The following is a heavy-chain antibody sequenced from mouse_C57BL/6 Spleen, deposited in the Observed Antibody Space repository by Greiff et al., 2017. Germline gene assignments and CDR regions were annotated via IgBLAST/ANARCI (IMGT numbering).Heavy chain of an antibody. CDR1: GYTFTSYW. V-gene: IGHV1-69*01. Sequence: QVQLQQPGAELVMPGASVKLSCKASGYTFTSYWMHWVKPRPGQGLEWIGEIDPSDSYTNYNHKFKGKSTLTVDKSSSTAYMQLSSLTSEDSAVYYCARYSNFSYYYAMDDWGQGTSVTVSS. D-gene: IGHD2-5*01. CDR3: ARYSNFSYYYAMDD. J-gene: IGHJ4*01. CDR2: IDPSDSYT.